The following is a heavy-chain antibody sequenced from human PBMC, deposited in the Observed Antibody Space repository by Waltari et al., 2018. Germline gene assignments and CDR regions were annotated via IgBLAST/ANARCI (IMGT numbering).Heavy chain of an antibody. V-gene: IGHV1-69*12. CDR1: GGTFSSYA. D-gene: IGHD6-19*01. CDR3: ARDLGGKDFYSSGWMEDWFDP. J-gene: IGHJ5*02. Sequence: QVQLVQSGAEVKKPGSSVKVSCKASGGTFSSYAISWVRQAPGQGLEWMGGIIPIFGTANYAQKFQGRVTITADESTSTAYMELSSLRSEDTAVYYCARDLGGKDFYSSGWMEDWFDPWGQGTLVTVSS. CDR2: IIPIFGTA.